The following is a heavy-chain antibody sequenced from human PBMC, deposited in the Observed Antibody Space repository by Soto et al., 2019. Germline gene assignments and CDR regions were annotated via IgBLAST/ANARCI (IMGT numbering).Heavy chain of an antibody. CDR3: ARGPIVVVPAATLNWFDP. Sequence: QVQLVQSGAEVKKPGSSVKVSCKASGGTFSSYAISWVRQAPGQGLEWMGGIIPIFGTANYAQKFQGRVTITADKSTSTAYMELSSLRSEDTAVYYCARGPIVVVPAATLNWFDPWGQGTLVTVSS. J-gene: IGHJ5*02. CDR1: GGTFSSYA. CDR2: IIPIFGTA. V-gene: IGHV1-69*06. D-gene: IGHD2-2*01.